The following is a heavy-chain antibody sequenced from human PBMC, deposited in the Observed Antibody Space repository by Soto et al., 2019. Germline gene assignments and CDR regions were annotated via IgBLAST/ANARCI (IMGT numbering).Heavy chain of an antibody. J-gene: IGHJ6*02. Sequence: EVQLLESGGGLVQPGGSLRLSCAASGFTFSSYAMSWVRQAPGKGLEWVSAISGSGGSTYYADSVKGRFTIPRDNSKNTLYLQMNSLRAEDTAVYYCAKIAVAFPSNHGMDVWRQGTTVTVSS. CDR3: AKIAVAFPSNHGMDV. CDR2: ISGSGGST. CDR1: GFTFSSYA. D-gene: IGHD6-19*01. V-gene: IGHV3-23*01.